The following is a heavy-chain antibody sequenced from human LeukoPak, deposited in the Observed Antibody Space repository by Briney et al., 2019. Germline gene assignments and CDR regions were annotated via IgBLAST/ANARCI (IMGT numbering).Heavy chain of an antibody. D-gene: IGHD6-13*01. J-gene: IGHJ4*02. CDR1: GFTFSSYS. V-gene: IGHV3-21*01. Sequence: KTGGSLRLSCAASGFTFSSYSMNWVRQAPGKGLEWVAAISISSVNIYYADSVKGRFTISRDNAKNSLYLQMTGLRAEDTAVYYCASDGSSTWYGFFDYWGQGTLVTVSS. CDR2: ISISSVNI. CDR3: ASDGSSTWYGFFDY.